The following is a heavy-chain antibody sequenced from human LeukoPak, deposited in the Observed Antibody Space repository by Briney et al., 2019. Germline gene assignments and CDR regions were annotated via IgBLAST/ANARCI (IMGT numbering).Heavy chain of an antibody. V-gene: IGHV3-23*01. CDR3: AKDYSNYEYYFDY. J-gene: IGHJ4*02. CDR1: GFTVSSNY. CDR2: ISGSGGST. D-gene: IGHD4-11*01. Sequence: GGSLRLSCAASGFTVSSNYMSWVRQAPGKGLEWVSAISGSGGSTYYADSVKGRFTISRDNSKNTLYLQMNSLRAEDTAVYYCAKDYSNYEYYFDYWGQGTLVTVSS.